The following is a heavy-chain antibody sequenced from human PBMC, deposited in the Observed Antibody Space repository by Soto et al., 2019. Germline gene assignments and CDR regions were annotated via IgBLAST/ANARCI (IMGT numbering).Heavy chain of an antibody. V-gene: IGHV3-21*01. CDR1: GFTFSSYD. CDR3: VRSETAPMLRHTWFDP. Sequence: EVQLVESGGGLVKPGGSLRLSCAASGFTFSSYDMNWVRQAPGKGLEYVSSITTSGSYIYYGDSVRGRFTISRDNAKNSLFLQMDSLRAEDTAVYYCVRSETAPMLRHTWFDPWGQGTLVTVSS. D-gene: IGHD2-8*01. CDR2: ITTSGSYI. J-gene: IGHJ5*02.